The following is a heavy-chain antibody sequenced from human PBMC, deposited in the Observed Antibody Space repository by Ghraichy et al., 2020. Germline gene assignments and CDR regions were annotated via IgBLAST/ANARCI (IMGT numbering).Heavy chain of an antibody. J-gene: IGHJ4*02. Sequence: SETLSLTCTVSGGSISSYYWSWIRQPPGKGLEWIGYIYYSGSTNYNPSLKSRVTISVDTSKNQFSLKLSSVTAADTAVYYCARLPSAGPTVDYWGQGTLVTVSS. V-gene: IGHV4-59*08. CDR1: GGSISSYY. D-gene: IGHD3-10*01. CDR3: ARLPSAGPTVDY. CDR2: IYYSGST.